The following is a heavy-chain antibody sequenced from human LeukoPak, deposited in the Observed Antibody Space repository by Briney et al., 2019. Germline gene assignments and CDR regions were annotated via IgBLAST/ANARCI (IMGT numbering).Heavy chain of an antibody. CDR3: ARDGGTYYDFWSGYPY. Sequence: GGSLRLSCATSGFTVSDYYMSWIRQAPGKGLECIAYISSSGTGIYYADSVEGRFTVSRDNAKNSLYLQMNSLRAEDTAVYYCARDGGTYYDFWSGYPYWGQGTLVTVSS. D-gene: IGHD3-3*01. CDR1: GFTVSDYY. CDR2: ISSSGTGI. J-gene: IGHJ4*02. V-gene: IGHV3-11*04.